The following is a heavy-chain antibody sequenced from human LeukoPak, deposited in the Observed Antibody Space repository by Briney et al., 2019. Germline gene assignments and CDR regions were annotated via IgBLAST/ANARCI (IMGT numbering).Heavy chain of an antibody. D-gene: IGHD3-10*01. J-gene: IGHJ6*04. V-gene: IGHV5-10-1*01. CDR3: ASWDGSGSYYHYYGMDV. CDR1: GYSFTSYW. CDR2: IDPSDSYT. Sequence: GESLKISCKGSGYSFTSYWISWVRQMPGKGLEWMGRIDPSDSYTNYSPSFQGHVTISADKSISTAYLQWSSPKASDTAMYYCASWDGSGSYYHYYGMDVWGKGTTVTVSS.